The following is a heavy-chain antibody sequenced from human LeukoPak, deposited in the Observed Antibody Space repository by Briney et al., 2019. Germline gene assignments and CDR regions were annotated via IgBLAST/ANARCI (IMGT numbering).Heavy chain of an antibody. CDR1: GYTFTSYY. D-gene: IGHD3-22*01. Sequence: ASVKVSCKASGYTFTSYYMHWVRQAPGQGLEWMGIINPSGGSTSYAQKFQGRVTMTRDMSTSTVYMELSSLRSEDTAVYYCARDPPRHDSSGYYSADYFDYWGQGTLVTVSS. J-gene: IGHJ4*02. V-gene: IGHV1-46*01. CDR3: ARDPPRHDSSGYYSADYFDY. CDR2: INPSGGST.